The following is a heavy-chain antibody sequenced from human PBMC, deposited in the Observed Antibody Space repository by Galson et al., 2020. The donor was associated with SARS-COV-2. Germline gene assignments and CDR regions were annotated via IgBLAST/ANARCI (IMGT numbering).Heavy chain of an antibody. D-gene: IGHD3-22*01. CDR1: GFTFSSYG. J-gene: IGHJ6*02. V-gene: IGHV3-30*18. CDR3: AKEVKDPITMIVADNYYCGMDV. Sequence: QAGGTLRLSCAASGFTFSSYGMNWVRQAPGKGLEWVAVITYDGSNKYYADSVKGRFTISRDNSKNTLYLQMNSLRAEDTAVYYCAKEVKDPITMIVADNYYCGMDVWGQGTMVTVSS. CDR2: ITYDGSNK.